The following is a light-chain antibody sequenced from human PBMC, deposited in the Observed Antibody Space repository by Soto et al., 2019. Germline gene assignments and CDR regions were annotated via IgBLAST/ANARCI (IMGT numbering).Light chain of an antibody. J-gene: IGKJ2*01. Sequence: DIQMTQSPSSLSASVGDRVTITCRASQDIGGYLAWVQQKPGKAPKSLIYAASSLRGGVASKFSGSGSGTELTLTIDSLQPEDFASYYCQQYKSRPYTFGQGTKLEI. CDR1: QDIGGY. CDR3: QQYKSRPYT. V-gene: IGKV1-16*02. CDR2: AAS.